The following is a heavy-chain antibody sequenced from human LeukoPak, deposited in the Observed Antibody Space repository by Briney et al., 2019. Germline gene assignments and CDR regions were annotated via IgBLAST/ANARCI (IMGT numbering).Heavy chain of an antibody. CDR1: GFAISTYW. V-gene: IGHV3-7*01. J-gene: IGHJ4*02. CDR2: IRQDGSQK. CDR3: ATQRPTGAVDY. Sequence: GVSLRLSCAASGFAISTYWMSWVRQAPGKGLEWVANIRQDGSQKYYVDSVKGRFTISRDNAKNSLYLQMDSLRAEDTAVYSCATQRPTGAVDYWGQGTLVTVSS. D-gene: IGHD1-1*01.